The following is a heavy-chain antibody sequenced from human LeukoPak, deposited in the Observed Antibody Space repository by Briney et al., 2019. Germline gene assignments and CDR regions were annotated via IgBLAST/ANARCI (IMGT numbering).Heavy chain of an antibody. CDR1: RGTFSSYA. CDR3: ARGVTTRYYFDY. CDR2: IIPIFGTA. J-gene: IGHJ4*02. Sequence: SVKVSCKASRGTFSSYAISCVRQAPGQWLEWMGGIIPIFGTANYAQKFQGRVTITTDESTSTAYMELSSLRSEDTAVYYCARGVTTRYYFDYWGQGTLVTVSS. D-gene: IGHD4-17*01. V-gene: IGHV1-69*05.